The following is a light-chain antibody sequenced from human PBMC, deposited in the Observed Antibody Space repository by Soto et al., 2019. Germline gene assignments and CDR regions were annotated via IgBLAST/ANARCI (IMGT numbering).Light chain of an antibody. CDR3: SSYTTSSPL. Sequence: QSVLTQPASVSGSPGQSITISCTGTSSDVGGYNYVSWYQQHPGKAPKVMIYEVTNRPSGVSNRFSGSKSGNTASLTISGLQAEDEADYYCSSYTTSSPLFGGGTQLTVL. J-gene: IGLJ2*01. CDR1: SSDVGGYNY. V-gene: IGLV2-14*01. CDR2: EVT.